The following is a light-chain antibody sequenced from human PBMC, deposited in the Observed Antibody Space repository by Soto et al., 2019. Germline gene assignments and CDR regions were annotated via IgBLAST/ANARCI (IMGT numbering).Light chain of an antibody. CDR1: QNINYF. J-gene: IGKJ2*01. V-gene: IGKV1-39*01. CDR2: AAS. CDR3: QQSYISPYT. Sequence: DIQMTQSPSSLSASVGDRVTITCRASQNINYFLNWYQQKPGKAPKLLIYAASNLQSGVPSRFSGSGSGTDFTLTISSLQPEDFATYYGQQSYISPYTFGRGTKLEIK.